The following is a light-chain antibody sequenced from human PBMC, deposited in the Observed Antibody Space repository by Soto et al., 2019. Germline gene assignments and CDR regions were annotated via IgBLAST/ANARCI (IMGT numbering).Light chain of an antibody. CDR2: EAS. CDR1: SSDVGAYNY. V-gene: IGLV2-8*01. CDR3: SSYAGSNIWV. Sequence: QSALTQPPSASGSPGQSVTISCTGTSSDVGAYNYVSWYQQYPGKAPKLMIYEASKRPSGVPDRFSGSKSGKTASLTVSGLQAEDEADYYCSSYAGSNIWVFGGGTKVTVL. J-gene: IGLJ3*02.